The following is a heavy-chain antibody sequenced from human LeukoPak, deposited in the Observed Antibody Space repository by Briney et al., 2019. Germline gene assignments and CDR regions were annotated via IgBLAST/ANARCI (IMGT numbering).Heavy chain of an antibody. CDR2: ISWNGGGM. CDR1: GFTFDAYA. J-gene: IGHJ4*02. CDR3: AKIAAAGSALRGDYFDY. D-gene: IGHD6-13*01. V-gene: IGHV3-9*01. Sequence: QSGGSLRLSCAASGFTFDAYAMHWVRQAPGKGLEWVSGISWNGGGMGYAVSVKGRFTISRDNSKNTLYLQMNSLRAEDTAVYYCAKIAAAGSALRGDYFDYWGQGTLVTVSS.